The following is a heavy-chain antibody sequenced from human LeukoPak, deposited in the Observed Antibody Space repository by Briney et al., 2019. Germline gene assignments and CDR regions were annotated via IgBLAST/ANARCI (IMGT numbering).Heavy chain of an antibody. J-gene: IGHJ4*02. CDR3: ARGAHYYDSSGYYPYFDY. V-gene: IGHV4-61*02. CDR1: GGSISSGSYY. D-gene: IGHD3-22*01. CDR2: IYTSGST. Sequence: PSETLSLTCTVSGGSISSGSYYWSWIRQRAGKGLEWIGRIYTSGSTNYNPSLKSRVTISVDTSKNQFSLKLSSVTAADTAVYYCARGAHYYDSSGYYPYFDYWGQGTLVTVSS.